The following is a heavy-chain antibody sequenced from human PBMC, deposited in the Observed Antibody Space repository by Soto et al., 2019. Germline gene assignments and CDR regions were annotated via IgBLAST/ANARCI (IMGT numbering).Heavy chain of an antibody. J-gene: IGHJ4*02. D-gene: IGHD3-10*01. V-gene: IGHV4-4*02. CDR2: IYHNGNT. CDR3: ARDVAMTGETDRFDY. Sequence: SETLSLTCTVSGDSINTDKWWSWLRQPPGKGLEWIGEIYHNGNTDYNPPLKSRVTMSVDTSKNQFSLKVTSVTAAATAIYYCARDVAMTGETDRFDYWGQGTLVTVSS. CDR1: GDSINTDKW.